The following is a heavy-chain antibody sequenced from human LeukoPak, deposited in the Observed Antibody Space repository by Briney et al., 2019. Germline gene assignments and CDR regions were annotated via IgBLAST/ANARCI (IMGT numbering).Heavy chain of an antibody. V-gene: IGHV3-30-3*01. D-gene: IGHD2-15*01. CDR3: AREKCSGGTWYSTVDC. J-gene: IGHJ4*02. CDR2: ISDDGSKK. Sequence: GGSLRLSCAASGFTFSSCAMYWVRQAPGKGLEWVALISDDGSKKYYVDSAGRFTISRDNSKNTVYLQMNSLRVEDTAIYYCAREKCSGGTWYSTVDCWGQGTLVTVSS. CDR1: GFTFSSCA.